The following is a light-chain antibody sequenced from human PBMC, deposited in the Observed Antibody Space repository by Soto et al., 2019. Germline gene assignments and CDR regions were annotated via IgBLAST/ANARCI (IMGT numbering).Light chain of an antibody. Sequence: EVVLTQSPATLSLSPGERATLSCRASQSVSNYVAWYQQKSGQAPRLLIYDASNRATGIPARFSGSGSGTDFTLTISRLEPEDFAVYYCQQRGNWPPWTFGQGTKVEIK. J-gene: IGKJ1*01. V-gene: IGKV3-11*01. CDR1: QSVSNY. CDR2: DAS. CDR3: QQRGNWPPWT.